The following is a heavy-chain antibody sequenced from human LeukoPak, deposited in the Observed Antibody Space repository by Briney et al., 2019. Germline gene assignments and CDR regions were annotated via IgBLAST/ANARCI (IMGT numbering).Heavy chain of an antibody. J-gene: IGHJ4*02. CDR1: GFTFSSYS. CDR3: ARGKSGYDYRFDH. D-gene: IGHD5-12*01. V-gene: IGHV3-21*01. Sequence: PGGSLRLSCAASGFTFSSYSMNWVRQAPGKGLEWVSSISSSSSYIYYADSVKGRFTISRDNAKNSLYLQINSLRAEDTAVYYCARGKSGYDYRFDHWGQGTLVTVSS. CDR2: ISSSSSYI.